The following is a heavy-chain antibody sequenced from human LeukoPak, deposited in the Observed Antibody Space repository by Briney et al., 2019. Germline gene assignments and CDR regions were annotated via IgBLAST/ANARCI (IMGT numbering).Heavy chain of an antibody. CDR3: ARVHRGKGPGFDY. D-gene: IGHD4-23*01. CDR1: GFTVSSNY. Sequence: PGGSLRLSCAASGFTVSSNYMSWVRQAPGKGLEWVSVIYSGGSTYYADSVKGRFTISRDNSKNTLYLQMNSLRAEDTAVYYCARVHRGKGPGFDYWGQGTLVTVSS. V-gene: IGHV3-66*01. J-gene: IGHJ4*02. CDR2: IYSGGST.